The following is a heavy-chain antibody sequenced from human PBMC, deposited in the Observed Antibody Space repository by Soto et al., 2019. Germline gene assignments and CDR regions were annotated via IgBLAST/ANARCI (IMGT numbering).Heavy chain of an antibody. Sequence: ASVKVFCKASGYTFTSYAMHWVRQAPGQRLEWMGWINAGNGNTKYSQKFQGRVTITRDTSASTAYMELSSLRSEDTAVYYCARDRGSGIVVVPAASYGMDVWGQGTTVTVSS. CDR1: GYTFTSYA. J-gene: IGHJ6*02. D-gene: IGHD2-2*01. CDR2: INAGNGNT. V-gene: IGHV1-3*01. CDR3: ARDRGSGIVVVPAASYGMDV.